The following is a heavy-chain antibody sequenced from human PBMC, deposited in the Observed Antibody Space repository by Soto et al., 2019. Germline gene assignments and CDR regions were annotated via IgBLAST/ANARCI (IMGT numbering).Heavy chain of an antibody. CDR1: GGSISSGGYY. V-gene: IGHV4-31*03. D-gene: IGHD4-17*01. CDR2: IYYSGST. J-gene: IGHJ6*02. CDR3: ARITATVTTFEGNSYGMDV. Sequence: KASETLSLTCTVSGGSISSGGYYWSWIRQHPGKGLEWIGYIYYSGSTYYNPSLKSRVTISVDTSKNQFSLKLSSVTAADTAVYYCARITATVTTFEGNSYGMDVWGQGTTFTVSS.